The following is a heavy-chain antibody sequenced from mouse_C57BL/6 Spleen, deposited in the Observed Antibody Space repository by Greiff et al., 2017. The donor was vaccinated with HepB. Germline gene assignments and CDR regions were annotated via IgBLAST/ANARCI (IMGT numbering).Heavy chain of an antibody. CDR2: IDPSDSYT. CDR1: GYTFTSYW. CDR3: ARGGWDVDD. J-gene: IGHJ2*01. Sequence: VQLQQPGAELVKPGASVKLSCKASGYTFTSYWMQWVKQRPGQGLEWIGEIDPSDSYTNYNQKFKGEATLTVDTSSSTAYMQLSSLTSEDSAVYYCARGGWDVDDWGQGTTLTVSS. D-gene: IGHD4-1*01. V-gene: IGHV1-50*01.